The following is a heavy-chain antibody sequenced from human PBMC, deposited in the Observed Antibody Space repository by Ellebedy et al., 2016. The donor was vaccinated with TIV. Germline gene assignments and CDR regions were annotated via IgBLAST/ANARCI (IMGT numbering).Heavy chain of an antibody. CDR2: ILSSGATT. CDR3: AKDPHFDIALVVGARRIAFDY. CDR1: GFTFRSYA. D-gene: IGHD2-8*02. V-gene: IGHV3-23*01. Sequence: PGGSLRLSCAASGFTFRSYAMSWVRQTPGKGLEWVSSILSSGATTYYADSVKGRFTISRDNSKNTLYLHMKSLRAEDTAFYYCAKDPHFDIALVVGARRIAFDYWGLGTLVTVSS. J-gene: IGHJ4*02.